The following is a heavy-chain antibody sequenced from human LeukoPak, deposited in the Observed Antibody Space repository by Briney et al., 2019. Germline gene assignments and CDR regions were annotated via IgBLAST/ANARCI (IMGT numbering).Heavy chain of an antibody. CDR1: DEPFSGYY. Sequence: SETLSLTCAISDEPFSGYYWGWIRQPPGKGLELIGEINRNGNTDYNPSLKSRVSMSIDTSKNQFSLKLISVTAADTAVYYCARASRIVVVVQSHWYFDLWGRGTLVTVSS. CDR2: INRNGNT. J-gene: IGHJ2*01. V-gene: IGHV4-34*01. CDR3: ARASRIVVVVQSHWYFDL. D-gene: IGHD3-22*01.